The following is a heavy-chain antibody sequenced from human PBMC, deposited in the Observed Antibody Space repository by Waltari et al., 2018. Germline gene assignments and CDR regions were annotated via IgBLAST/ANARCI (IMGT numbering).Heavy chain of an antibody. V-gene: IGHV4-34*01. J-gene: IGHJ4*02. D-gene: IGHD3-10*01. CDR3: ARGGKLWFRELYAVDY. CDR1: GGSFSGYY. CDR2: INHSGST. Sequence: QVQLQQWGAGLLKPSETLSLTCAVYGGSFSGYYWSWIRQPPGKGLEWIGEINHSGSTNYNPSLKSRVTISVDTSKNQCSLKLSSVTAADTAVYYCARGGKLWFRELYAVDYWGQGTLVTVSS.